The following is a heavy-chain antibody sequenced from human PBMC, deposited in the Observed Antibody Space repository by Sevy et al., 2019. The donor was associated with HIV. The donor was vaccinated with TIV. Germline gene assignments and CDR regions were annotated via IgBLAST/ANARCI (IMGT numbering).Heavy chain of an antibody. V-gene: IGHV3-21*01. J-gene: IGHJ4*02. CDR3: ARDDSAGVVPYFH. CDR1: GFTFSSYS. Sequence: GGSLRLSCAASGFTFSSYSMNWVRQAPGKGLEWVSSISSSSSYIYYADSVKGRFTISRDNAKNSLYLQMNSLRAEDTAVYYCARDDSAGVVPYFHWGQGTLVTVSS. D-gene: IGHD2-21*01. CDR2: ISSSSSYI.